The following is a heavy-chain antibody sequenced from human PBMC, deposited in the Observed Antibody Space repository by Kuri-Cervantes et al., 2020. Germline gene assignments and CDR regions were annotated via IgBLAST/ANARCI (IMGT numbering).Heavy chain of an antibody. CDR1: GGSISSYY. CDR3: ARVAFGELFRGGYFDY. D-gene: IGHD3-10*01. V-gene: IGHV4-59*06. CDR2: IYYSGSA. J-gene: IGHJ4*02. Sequence: GSLRLSCTVSGGSISSYYWSWIRQPPGKGLEWIGYIYYSGSAYYNPSLKSRVTISVDTSKNQFSLKLSSVTAADTAVYYCARVAFGELFRGGYFDYWGQGTLVTVSS.